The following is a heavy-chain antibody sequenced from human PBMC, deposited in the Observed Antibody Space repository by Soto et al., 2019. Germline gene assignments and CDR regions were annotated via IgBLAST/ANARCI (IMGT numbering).Heavy chain of an antibody. CDR3: ARARGGYYDD. D-gene: IGHD3-22*01. CDR2: FYYSGST. Sequence: SETLSLTCTVSGGSISSYYWSWIRQPPEKGLEWIGYFYYSGSTNYNPSLKSRVTISVDTSKNQFSLKLSSVTAADTAVYYCARARGGYYDDWGQGTLVTVSS. J-gene: IGHJ4*02. V-gene: IGHV4-59*01. CDR1: GGSISSYY.